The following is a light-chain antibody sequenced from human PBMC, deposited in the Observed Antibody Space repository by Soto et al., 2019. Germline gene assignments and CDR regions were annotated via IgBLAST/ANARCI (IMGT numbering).Light chain of an antibody. CDR3: SSYTSSSTYYV. V-gene: IGLV2-14*01. CDR1: SSDVGGYNY. Sequence: QPVRTQPASVYGSPGQSITISCTGTSSDVGGYNYVSWYQQHPGKAPKLMIYDVSNRPSGVSNRFSGSKSGNTASLTISGLQAEDEADYYCSSYTSSSTYYVFGTGTKVTVL. CDR2: DVS. J-gene: IGLJ1*01.